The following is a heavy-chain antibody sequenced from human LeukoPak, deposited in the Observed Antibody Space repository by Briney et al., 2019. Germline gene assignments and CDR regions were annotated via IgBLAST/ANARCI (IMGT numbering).Heavy chain of an antibody. D-gene: IGHD3-10*01. J-gene: IGHJ4*02. Sequence: GASVKVSCKASGYTFTGYYMHWVRQAPGQGLEWMGWINPNSGGTNYAQKFQGRVTMTRDTSISTADMELSRLRSDDTAVYYCALSGAHSGNPPDYWGQGTLVTVSS. V-gene: IGHV1-2*02. CDR2: INPNSGGT. CDR3: ALSGAHSGNPPDY. CDR1: GYTFTGYY.